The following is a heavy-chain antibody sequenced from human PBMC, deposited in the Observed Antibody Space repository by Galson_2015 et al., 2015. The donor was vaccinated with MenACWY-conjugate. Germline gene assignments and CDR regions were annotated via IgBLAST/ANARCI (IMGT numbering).Heavy chain of an antibody. CDR1: GNTFTTYY. J-gene: IGHJ6*02. CDR3: ARGKYQLLKTRSYYFSLDV. V-gene: IGHV1-46*01. Sequence: SVKVSCKASGNTFTTYYMNWVRQAPGQGLQWMGILKPNDGTANYAQNFQGRITMTRDTSTNSVYMEMSSLRSEDTAVYYCARGKYQLLKTRSYYFSLDVWDQGTMVIVSS. D-gene: IGHD2-2*01. CDR2: LKPNDGTA.